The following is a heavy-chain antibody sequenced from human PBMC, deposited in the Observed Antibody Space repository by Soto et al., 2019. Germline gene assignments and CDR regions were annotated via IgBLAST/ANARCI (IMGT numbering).Heavy chain of an antibody. D-gene: IGHD3-10*01. J-gene: IGHJ5*01. CDR1: GDTFSSHT. V-gene: IGHV1-69*06. Sequence: VLLVQSGAEVRKPGSSVRVSCEISGDTFSSHTINWLRQAPGQGLEWMGGIIPLFGSPTYAQKFQARLTITADTSTRTAYMDLTSLTSDDTAFFFCARDITVTINWFDSWGQGTLVTVSA. CDR3: ARDITVTINWFDS. CDR2: IIPLFGSP.